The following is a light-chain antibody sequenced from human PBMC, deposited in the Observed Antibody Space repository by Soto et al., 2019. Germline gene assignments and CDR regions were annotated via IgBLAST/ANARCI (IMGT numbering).Light chain of an antibody. Sequence: DIQMTQSPSTLSASVGDRVTITCRASQSISNWLAWHQQKPGKAPRLLIYKASNLESGVPSRFSGSGSGTEFTLTITSLQPDDSATYYCQQYNDNWTFGQGTKVEIK. CDR1: QSISNW. J-gene: IGKJ1*01. CDR3: QQYNDNWT. V-gene: IGKV1-5*03. CDR2: KAS.